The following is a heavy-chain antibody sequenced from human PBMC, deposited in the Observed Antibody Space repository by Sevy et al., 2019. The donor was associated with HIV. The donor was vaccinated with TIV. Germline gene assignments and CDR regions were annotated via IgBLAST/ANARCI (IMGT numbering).Heavy chain of an antibody. Sequence: GGSLRLSCAASGFTFSNAWMSWVRQSPGKGLEWVGRIRSKAGGGTTDYAKIVKGKFTISRDDSRDIRYLQLNSLESEDTAVYYCTTDHRRDGIVVVPFEYWGQRTLVTVSS. CDR2: IRSKAGGGTT. CDR3: TTDHRRDGIVVVPFEY. CDR1: GFTFSNAW. V-gene: IGHV3-15*01. D-gene: IGHD2-15*01. J-gene: IGHJ4*02.